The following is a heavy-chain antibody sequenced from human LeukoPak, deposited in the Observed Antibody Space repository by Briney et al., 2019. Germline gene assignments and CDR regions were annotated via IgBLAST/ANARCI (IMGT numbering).Heavy chain of an antibody. CDR1: GFTFSSYW. Sequence: GGSLRLSCAASGFTFSSYWMSWVRQAPGKGLVWVANIKQDGSEKYYVDSVKGRFTISRDNAKNSLYLQMNSLRAEDTAVYYCARASSIVGATSYFQHWGQGTLVTVSS. J-gene: IGHJ1*01. CDR2: IKQDGSEK. CDR3: ARASSIVGATSYFQH. V-gene: IGHV3-7*01. D-gene: IGHD1-26*01.